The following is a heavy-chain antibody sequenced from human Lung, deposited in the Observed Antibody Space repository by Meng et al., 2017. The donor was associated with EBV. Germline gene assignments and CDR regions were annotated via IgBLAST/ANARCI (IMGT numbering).Heavy chain of an antibody. J-gene: IGHJ2*01. CDR3: ARGATSVFDL. V-gene: IGHV6-1*01. CDR2: TYYRSKWYN. CDR1: GESVSGRSAA. Sequence: QRPQPGPGCVKPSQTLSPTCVISGESVSGRSAAWTWIRQSPSRGLEWLGRTYYRSKWYNDYAVFVKSRITINPDTSKNQFSLQLNSVTPEDTAVYYCARGATSVFDLWGRGTLVTVSS.